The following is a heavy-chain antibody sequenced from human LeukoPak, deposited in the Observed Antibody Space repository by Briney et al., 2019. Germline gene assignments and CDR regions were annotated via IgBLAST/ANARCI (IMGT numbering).Heavy chain of an antibody. D-gene: IGHD3-9*01. CDR2: IKQDGSEK. CDR3: ARGYYDILTGYYP. V-gene: IGHV3-7*01. Sequence: GGSLRLSCAASGFTFSSYWMSWVRQAPGRGLEGVANIKQDGSEKYYVDSVKGRFTISRDNAKNSQYLQMNSLRAEDTAVYYCARGYYDILTGYYPWGQGTLVTVSS. CDR1: GFTFSSYW. J-gene: IGHJ5*02.